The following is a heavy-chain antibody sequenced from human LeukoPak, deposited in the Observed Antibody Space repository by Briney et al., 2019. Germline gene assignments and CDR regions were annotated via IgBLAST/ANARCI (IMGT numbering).Heavy chain of an antibody. J-gene: IGHJ6*03. D-gene: IGHD2-2*02. Sequence: SVKVSCKASGGTFSSYAISWVRQAPGQGLEWMGGIIPIFGTANYAQKFQGRVTITTDESTSTAYLELSSLRSEDTAVYYCALAPRGYMGYYYYMDVWGKGTTVTVSS. CDR1: GGTFSSYA. CDR2: IIPIFGTA. V-gene: IGHV1-69*05. CDR3: ALAPRGYMGYYYYMDV.